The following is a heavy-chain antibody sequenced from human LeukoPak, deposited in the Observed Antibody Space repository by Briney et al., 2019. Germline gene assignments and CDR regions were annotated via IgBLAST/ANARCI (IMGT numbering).Heavy chain of an antibody. CDR3: AGEREWGNDYGDYPYYFDY. J-gene: IGHJ4*02. D-gene: IGHD4-17*01. V-gene: IGHV3-74*01. CDR1: GLAFSAYK. Sequence: GGSMRLSCAASGLAFSAYKMHWVRQAPRKGLVWVSRISTDGYTTDYADFVQGRFTASRDNTKNTWSLEMNSLRAEDTAVYYCAGEREWGNDYGDYPYYFDYWGQGTLVTVSS. CDR2: ISTDGYTT.